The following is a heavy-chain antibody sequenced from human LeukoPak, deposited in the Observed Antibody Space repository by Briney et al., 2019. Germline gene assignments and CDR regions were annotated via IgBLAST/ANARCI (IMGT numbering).Heavy chain of an antibody. V-gene: IGHV4-61*02. CDR2: IYTSGST. CDR3: ARVLDYGDYGDAFDI. J-gene: IGHJ3*02. Sequence: SETLSLTCTVSGGSISSGSYYWSWIRQPAGKGLEWIGRIYTSGSTNYNPSLKSRVTISVDTSKNQFSLKLSSVTAADTAVYYCARVLDYGDYGDAFDIWGQGTMVTVSS. CDR1: GGSISSGSYY. D-gene: IGHD4-17*01.